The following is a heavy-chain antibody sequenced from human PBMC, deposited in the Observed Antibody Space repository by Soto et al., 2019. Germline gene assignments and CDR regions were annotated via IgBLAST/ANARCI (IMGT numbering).Heavy chain of an antibody. D-gene: IGHD3-3*01. Sequence: DSVKVSCKASGYTFTGYYMHWVRQAPGQGIEWMGWINPNSGGTNCAQKFQGRVTMTRDTSISTAYMELSRLRSDDTAVYYCATSAYDFWSRLTFDYWGQGTLVTVSS. CDR3: ATSAYDFWSRLTFDY. CDR1: GYTFTGYY. CDR2: INPNSGGT. J-gene: IGHJ4*02. V-gene: IGHV1-2*02.